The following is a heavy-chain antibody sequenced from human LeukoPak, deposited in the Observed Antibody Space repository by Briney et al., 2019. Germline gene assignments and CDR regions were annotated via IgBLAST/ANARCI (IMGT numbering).Heavy chain of an antibody. J-gene: IGHJ6*02. CDR2: INPSGGST. CDR1: GYTFTSNY. D-gene: IGHD1-14*01. CDR3: ARDRARQNQDGMDV. V-gene: IGHV1-46*01. Sequence: ASVKVSCKASGYTFTSNYMHWVRQAPGHGLECMGIINPSGGSTSNAQKFQGRVTMTRDTSTSTVYMELSSLRSEDTAVYYCARDRARQNQDGMDVWGQGTTVTVSS.